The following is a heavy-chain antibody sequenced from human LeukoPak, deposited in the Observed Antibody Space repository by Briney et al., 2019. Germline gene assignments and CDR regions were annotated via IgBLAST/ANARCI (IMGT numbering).Heavy chain of an antibody. V-gene: IGHV3-23*01. D-gene: IGHD3-10*01. CDR2: ISGSGGDT. CDR3: AKQLASLWLTDY. CDR1: GFTFRNYA. Sequence: PGGSLRLSCAASGFTFRNYAMTWVRQAPGKGLEWVSAISGSGGDTYHADSVKGRFTISRDNAKNTLFLQMNSLRAEDTAIYYCAKQLASLWLTDYWGQGTLVTVSS. J-gene: IGHJ4*02.